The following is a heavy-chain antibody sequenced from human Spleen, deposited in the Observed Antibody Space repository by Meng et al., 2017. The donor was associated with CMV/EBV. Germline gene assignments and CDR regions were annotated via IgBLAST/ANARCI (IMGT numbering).Heavy chain of an antibody. Sequence: SGFAINNYAMSWVRQAPGKGLEWVSVLYHGGGSPFYADSVKGRFTISRDDSKNTLYLQMNNLRAEDTALYYCAKVGWVSTGGSTFFDYWGPGTLVTVSS. D-gene: IGHD2-8*02. CDR2: LYHGGGSP. J-gene: IGHJ4*02. V-gene: IGHV3-23*03. CDR1: GFAINNYA. CDR3: AKVGWVSTGGSTFFDY.